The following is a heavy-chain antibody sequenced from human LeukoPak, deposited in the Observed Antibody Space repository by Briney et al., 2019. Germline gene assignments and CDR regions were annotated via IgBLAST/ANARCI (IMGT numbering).Heavy chain of an antibody. V-gene: IGHV6-1*01. J-gene: IGHJ3*01. Sequence: SQTLSLTCVISGDSVVSNSTACNWIRQSPSRGLEWLGRTYHRSKWYNDYAVSVKSRIIINPDTSKNQFSLQLNSVTPEDTAVYYCARGGQGDGYSADEAFDVWGQGTMVTVS. CDR2: TYHRSKWYN. D-gene: IGHD5-24*01. CDR1: GDSVVSNSTA. CDR3: ARGGQGDGYSADEAFDV.